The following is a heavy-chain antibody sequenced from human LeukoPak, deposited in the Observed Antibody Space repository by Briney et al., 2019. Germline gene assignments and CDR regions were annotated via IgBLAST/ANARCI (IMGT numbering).Heavy chain of an antibody. J-gene: IGHJ4*02. CDR1: GGSISSGGYS. Sequence: PSQTLSPTCAVSGGSISSGGYSWSWIRQPPGKGLEWIGYIYHSGSTYYNPSLKSRVTISVDRSKNQFSLKLSSVTAADTAVYYCARFTRDGYNIDYWGQGTLVTVSS. CDR3: ARFTRDGYNIDY. V-gene: IGHV4-30-2*01. D-gene: IGHD5-24*01. CDR2: IYHSGST.